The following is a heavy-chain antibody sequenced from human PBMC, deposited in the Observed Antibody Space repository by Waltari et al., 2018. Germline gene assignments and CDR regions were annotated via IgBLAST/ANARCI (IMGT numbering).Heavy chain of an antibody. Sequence: EVQLVESGGGLVQPGGSLRLSCAASGFTFSSYWMSWVRQAPGKGREWVANIKQDGSEKYYVDSVKGRFTISRDNAKNSLYLQMNSLRAEDTAVYYCAREYVVVTAILYYYYGMDVWGQGTTVTVSS. J-gene: IGHJ6*02. CDR1: GFTFSSYW. CDR2: IKQDGSEK. CDR3: AREYVVVTAILYYYYGMDV. D-gene: IGHD2-21*02. V-gene: IGHV3-7*01.